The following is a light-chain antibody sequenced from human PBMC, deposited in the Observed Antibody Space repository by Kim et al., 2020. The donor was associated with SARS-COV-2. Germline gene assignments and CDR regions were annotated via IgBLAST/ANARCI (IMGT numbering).Light chain of an antibody. CDR3: QQYHTYSPYT. CDR2: KAS. CDR1: QTISNL. Sequence: ASVGGRVTITCRASQTISNLLAWYQQKPGKAPKLLIYKASTLQSGVPSRFSCSGFGTEFTLTIASLQPDDFATYYCQQYHTYSPYTFGQGTKLEI. J-gene: IGKJ2*01. V-gene: IGKV1-5*03.